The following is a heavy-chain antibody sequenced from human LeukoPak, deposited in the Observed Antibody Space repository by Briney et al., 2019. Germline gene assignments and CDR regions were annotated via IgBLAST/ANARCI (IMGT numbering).Heavy chain of an antibody. Sequence: PGGSLRLSCAASGFTFTSYTMNWVRQAPGKGLEWVSSISSSSSYIYYTDSVKGRFTISRDNANNSLYLQMKSLRAEDTAVYYCARDLPYENIDYWGQGTLVTVSS. CDR3: ARDLPYENIDY. J-gene: IGHJ4*02. D-gene: IGHD1/OR15-1a*01. V-gene: IGHV3-21*01. CDR1: GFTFTSYT. CDR2: ISSSSSYI.